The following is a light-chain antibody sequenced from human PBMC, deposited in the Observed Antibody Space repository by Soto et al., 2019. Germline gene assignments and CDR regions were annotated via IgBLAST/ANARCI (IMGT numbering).Light chain of an antibody. CDR2: DAS. CDR1: QSVSTK. V-gene: IGKV3-15*01. J-gene: IGKJ1*01. Sequence: EIVMTQSPATLSVSPGERATLSCRASQSVSTKLAWYQQKPGQAPRILIYDASTRATGIPARFSGSGSGTEFTLTISSLQSEDFAVYYCQQYNNWPRITFGQGTKVDIK. CDR3: QQYNNWPRIT.